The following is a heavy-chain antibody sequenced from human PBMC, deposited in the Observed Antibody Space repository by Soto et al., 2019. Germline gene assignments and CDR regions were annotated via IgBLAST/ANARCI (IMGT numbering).Heavy chain of an antibody. Sequence: DVQLVETGGGVVPPGGSLRLSCAASGLNFNRYWMHWVRHAPGKGLVWVSHINTDGSNTNYADSVKGRFTISRDNAKSTLFLQMNSLRDEDTAVYYCAREFCSGGNCYTYYFDPWGQGIPVTVSS. D-gene: IGHD2-15*01. V-gene: IGHV3-74*01. CDR2: INTDGSNT. CDR3: AREFCSGGNCYTYYFDP. J-gene: IGHJ5*02. CDR1: GLNFNRYW.